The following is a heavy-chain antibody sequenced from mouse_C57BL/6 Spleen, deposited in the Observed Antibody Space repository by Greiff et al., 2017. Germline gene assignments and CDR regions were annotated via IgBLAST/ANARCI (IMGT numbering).Heavy chain of an antibody. CDR3: TGGFFDY. J-gene: IGHJ2*01. Sequence: SGAELVRPGASVTLSCKASGYTFTDYEMHWVKQTPVHGLEWIGAIDPETGGTAYNQKFKGKAILTADKSSSTAYMELRSLTSEDSAVYYCTGGFFDYWGQGTTLTVSS. CDR2: IDPETGGT. CDR1: GYTFTDYE. V-gene: IGHV1-15*01.